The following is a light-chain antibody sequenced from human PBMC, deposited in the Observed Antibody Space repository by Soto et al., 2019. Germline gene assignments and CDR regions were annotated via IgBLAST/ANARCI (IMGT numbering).Light chain of an antibody. J-gene: IGLJ3*02. Sequence: QSVLTQPPSVSAAPGQKVTISCSGRTFNIGNNPVSWYQQLPGTVPKLLIYDNNKRPSGIVDRFSGSKSGTSATLGITGLQTGDEADYYCGTWDNNLSAVVFGGGTKLTVL. CDR1: TFNIGNNP. CDR2: DNN. CDR3: GTWDNNLSAVV. V-gene: IGLV1-51*01.